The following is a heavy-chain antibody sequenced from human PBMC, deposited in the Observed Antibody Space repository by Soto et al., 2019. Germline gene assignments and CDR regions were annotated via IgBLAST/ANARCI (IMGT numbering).Heavy chain of an antibody. CDR3: ARVDVLRFLDWLI. D-gene: IGHD3-3*01. CDR1: GYTFTNYG. Sequence: GASVKVSCKASGYTFTNYGISWVRQAPGQGLEWMGWISAYNGNTNYAQNLQGRVTMTTDTSTSTAYMELRSLRSDDTAVYYCARVDVLRFLDWLIWCQGTLVTVPS. V-gene: IGHV1-18*04. J-gene: IGHJ4*02. CDR2: ISAYNGNT.